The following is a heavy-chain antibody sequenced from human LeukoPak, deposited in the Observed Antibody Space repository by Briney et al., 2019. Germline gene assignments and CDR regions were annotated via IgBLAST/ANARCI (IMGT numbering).Heavy chain of an antibody. CDR1: GGSFSGYY. CDR3: ARDFGLTAMARIQPET. D-gene: IGHD5-18*01. V-gene: IGHV4-34*01. CDR2: INHSGST. J-gene: IGHJ5*02. Sequence: SETLSLTCAVYGGSFSGYYWSWIRQPPGKGLEWIGEINHSGSTNYNPSLKSRVTISVDTSKNQFSLKLSSVTAADTAVYYCARDFGLTAMARIQPETWGQGTLVTVSS.